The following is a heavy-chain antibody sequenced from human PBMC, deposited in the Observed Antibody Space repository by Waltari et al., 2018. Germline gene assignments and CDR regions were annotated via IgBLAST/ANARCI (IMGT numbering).Heavy chain of an antibody. CDR1: GDSIRSGHHY. D-gene: IGHD4-17*01. J-gene: IGHJ5*02. CDR2: NYHNGGT. Sequence: QVQLRESGPGLVKPSQTLSLTCSVFGDSIRSGHHYWGWVRQPPGEGLEWIGYNYHNGGTYYNPSLESRLTISVDTSKNQFSLRLTSVTAADTAVYYCAKGDGDDYDAKFDPWGQGTLVTVSS. CDR3: AKGDGDDYDAKFDP. V-gene: IGHV4-30-4*01.